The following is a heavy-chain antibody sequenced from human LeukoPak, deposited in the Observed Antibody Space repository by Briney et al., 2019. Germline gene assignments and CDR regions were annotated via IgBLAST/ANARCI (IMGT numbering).Heavy chain of an antibody. J-gene: IGHJ6*04. V-gene: IGHV4-31*03. CDR2: IYYSGST. Sequence: SETLSLTCTVSGGSISSGGYYWSWIRQHPGTGLEWIGYIYYSGSTYYNPSLKSRVTISVDTSKNQFSLKLSSVTAADTAVYYCARDRSTVTTRVYYGMDVWGEGTTVTVSS. CDR3: ARDRSTVTTRVYYGMDV. CDR1: GGSISSGGYY. D-gene: IGHD4-17*01.